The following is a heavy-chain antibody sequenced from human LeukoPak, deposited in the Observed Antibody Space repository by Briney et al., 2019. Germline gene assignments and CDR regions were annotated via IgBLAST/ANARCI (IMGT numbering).Heavy chain of an antibody. Sequence: GGSLRLSCAASGFILSSYAMTWVRQAPGKGLEWVSSISGSGASTYHADSVKGRFTISRDNSKNTLHLQMNSLRAEDTAVYYCAKSPAYYYDSSSYTRLDYWGQGTLVTVSS. CDR3: AKSPAYYYDSSSYTRLDY. CDR1: GFILSSYA. D-gene: IGHD3-22*01. CDR2: ISGSGAST. V-gene: IGHV3-23*01. J-gene: IGHJ4*02.